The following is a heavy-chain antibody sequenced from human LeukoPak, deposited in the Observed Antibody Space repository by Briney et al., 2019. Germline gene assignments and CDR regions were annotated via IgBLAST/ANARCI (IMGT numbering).Heavy chain of an antibody. CDR1: GFTFRSHS. V-gene: IGHV3-48*01. D-gene: IGHD3-9*01. J-gene: IGHJ5*02. CDR3: ARGKLYYDILTGYYGSWFDP. CDR2: ISSSSSTI. Sequence: PPGGSLRLSCAASGFTFRSHSMNWVRQAPGKGLEWVSYISSSSSTIYYADSVKGRFTISRDNAKNSLYLQMNSLRAEDTAVYYCARGKLYYDILTGYYGSWFDPWGQGTLVTVSS.